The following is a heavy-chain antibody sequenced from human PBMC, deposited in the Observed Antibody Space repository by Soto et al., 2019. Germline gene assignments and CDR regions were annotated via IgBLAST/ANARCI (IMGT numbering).Heavy chain of an antibody. CDR1: GFTFINFP. Sequence: PGGSLRLSCATSGFTFINFPMSWGRQAPGKGLEWVSEISRSGDITYYADSVKGRFTISRDNSKNTVYLRTNSLRAEDTALYYCAKGGHFDYWGQGTVVTVSS. CDR2: ISRSGDIT. J-gene: IGHJ4*02. V-gene: IGHV3-23*01. D-gene: IGHD5-12*01. CDR3: AKGGHFDY.